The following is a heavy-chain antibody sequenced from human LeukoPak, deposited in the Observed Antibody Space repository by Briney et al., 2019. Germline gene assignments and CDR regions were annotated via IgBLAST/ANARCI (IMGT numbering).Heavy chain of an antibody. CDR3: ARDGRDSSGYYYLGRDYYYGMDV. D-gene: IGHD3-22*01. CDR2: ISYDGSNK. CDR1: GFTFSSYA. J-gene: IGHJ6*02. V-gene: IGHV3-30*04. Sequence: PGGSLRLSCAASGFTFSSYAMHWVRQAPGKGLEWAAVISYDGSNKYYADSVKGRFTISRDNSKNTLYLQMNSLRAEDTAVYYCARDGRDSSGYYYLGRDYYYGMDVWGQGTTVTVSS.